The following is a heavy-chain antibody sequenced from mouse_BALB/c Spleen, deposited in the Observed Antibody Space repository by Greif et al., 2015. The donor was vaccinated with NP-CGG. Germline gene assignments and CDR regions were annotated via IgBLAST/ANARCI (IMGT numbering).Heavy chain of an antibody. CDR2: IDPANGNT. D-gene: IGHD1-1*01. V-gene: IGHV14-3*02. CDR3: ARSGYYGSSYWYFDV. J-gene: IGHJ1*01. Sequence: DVKLVESGAELVKPGASVKLSCTASGFNIKGTCMHWVKQRPEQGLEWIGRIDPANGNTKYDPKFQGKATITADTSSNTAYLQLGSLTSEDTAVYYCARSGYYGSSYWYFDVWGAGTTVTVSS. CDR1: GFNIKGTC.